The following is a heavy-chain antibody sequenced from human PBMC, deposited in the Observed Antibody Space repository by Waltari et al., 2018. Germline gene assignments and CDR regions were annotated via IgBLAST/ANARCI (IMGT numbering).Heavy chain of an antibody. CDR3: ARGRDVFANFDYNWFDP. J-gene: IGHJ5*02. V-gene: IGHV1-8*02. CDR2: VNPNSGAT. D-gene: IGHD2-21*01. CDR1: GYTFINDE. Sequence: QVQLVQSGAEVLRPGASVKVSCQASGYTFINDEINWWRQAAGQGLEWMGWVNPNSGATAYAQKFQGRITMTWDTSISTAYMEMSNLRSDDTAVLYCARGRDVFANFDYNWFDPWGQGTLVTVSS.